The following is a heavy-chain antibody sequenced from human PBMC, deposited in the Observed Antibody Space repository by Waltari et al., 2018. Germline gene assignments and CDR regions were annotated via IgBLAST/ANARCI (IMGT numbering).Heavy chain of an antibody. Sequence: GEINHSGSTNYNPSLKSRVTISVDTSKNLFSLKLSSVTAADTAVYYCARVKGYYYGSGPIDYWGQGTLVTVSS. V-gene: IGHV4-34*01. D-gene: IGHD3-10*01. CDR3: ARVKGYYYGSGPIDY. J-gene: IGHJ4*02. CDR2: INHSGST.